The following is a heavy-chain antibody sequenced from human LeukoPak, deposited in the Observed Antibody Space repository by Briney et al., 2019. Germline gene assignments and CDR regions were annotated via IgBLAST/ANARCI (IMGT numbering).Heavy chain of an antibody. V-gene: IGHV6-1*01. CDR2: TYYRSKWYN. CDR1: GDSVSSNSAA. D-gene: IGHD5-24*01. CDR3: ARDIEMATIKTGFTFDY. J-gene: IGHJ4*02. Sequence: SHTLSLTCAISGDSVSSNSAAWNWIRQSPSRGLEWLGRTYYRSKWYNDYAVSVKSRITINPDTSKNQFSLQLNSVTPEDTAVYYCARDIEMATIKTGFTFDYWGQGTLVTVSS.